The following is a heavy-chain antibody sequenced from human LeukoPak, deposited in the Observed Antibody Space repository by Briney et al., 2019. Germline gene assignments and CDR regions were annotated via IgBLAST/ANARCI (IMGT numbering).Heavy chain of an antibody. CDR1: GYSFSSYW. V-gene: IGHV5-51*01. J-gene: IGHJ5*02. CDR2: IYPSDSDT. Sequence: GESLMISCKGSGYSFSSYWIGWVRQMPGKGLEWMGIIYPSDSDTKYSPSFEGQVTISVDTSISVAYLQWRSLKASDTAMYYCARDFGYRWFDPWGQGTLVTVSS. D-gene: IGHD2-15*01. CDR3: ARDFGYRWFDP.